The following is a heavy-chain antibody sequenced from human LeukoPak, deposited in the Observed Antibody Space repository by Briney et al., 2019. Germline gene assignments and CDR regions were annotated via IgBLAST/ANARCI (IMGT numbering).Heavy chain of an antibody. Sequence: GGSLRLSCAASGFTFSSYAMSWVRQAPGKGLEWVSAISVSGGSTYYADSVKGRFTVSRDNAKNTLYLQVNNLRAEDTAVYYCARGPNSNWSGPDFWGQGTLLTVSS. CDR3: ARGPNSNWSGPDF. D-gene: IGHD6-6*01. CDR1: GFTFSSYA. J-gene: IGHJ4*02. CDR2: ISVSGGST. V-gene: IGHV3-23*01.